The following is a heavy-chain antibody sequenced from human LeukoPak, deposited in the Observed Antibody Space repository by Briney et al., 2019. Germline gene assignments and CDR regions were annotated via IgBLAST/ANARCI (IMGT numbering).Heavy chain of an antibody. CDR1: GFTFRKYW. V-gene: IGHV3-7*01. J-gene: IGHJ4*02. D-gene: IGHD5-12*01. CDR3: ARSSHFSGNDF. Sequence: PGRSLRLSCAASGFTFRKYWMAWVRQAPGQGLEWVATIAANGNDKDYEDSVKGRFTISRDNAKNTLYLQMNSLRAEDTAVYYCARSSHFSGNDFWGQGTLVTVSS. CDR2: IAANGNDK.